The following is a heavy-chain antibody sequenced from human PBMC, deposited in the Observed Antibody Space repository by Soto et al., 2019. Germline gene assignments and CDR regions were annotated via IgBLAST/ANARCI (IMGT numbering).Heavy chain of an antibody. D-gene: IGHD3-22*01. CDR1: GGSISSSSYY. V-gene: IGHV4-39*01. J-gene: IGHJ5*02. Sequence: PSETLSLTCTVSGGSISSSSYYWGWIRQPPGKGLEWIGSIYSSGSTYYNPSRKSRVTISVDTYKNQFSLKLSSVTAADTAVYYCARHDLSLPNYYDSSANWFDPWGQGSLVTV. CDR3: ARHDLSLPNYYDSSANWFDP. CDR2: IYSSGST.